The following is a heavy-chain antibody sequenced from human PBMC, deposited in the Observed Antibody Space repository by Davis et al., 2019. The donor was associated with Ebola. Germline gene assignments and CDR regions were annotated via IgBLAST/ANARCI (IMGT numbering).Heavy chain of an antibody. D-gene: IGHD5-12*01. CDR2: INPNDGRT. J-gene: IGHJ3*02. Sequence: ASVKVSCKASGYTFTNYYMHWVRQAPGQGLEWMGMINPNDGRTIYAQKFQGRVTVTRDTSTTTVYMDLSSLRSEDTALYYCTTPGGQDSGYDVFDIWGQGTTVAVSS. CDR1: GYTFTNYY. CDR3: TTPGGQDSGYDVFDI. V-gene: IGHV1-46*03.